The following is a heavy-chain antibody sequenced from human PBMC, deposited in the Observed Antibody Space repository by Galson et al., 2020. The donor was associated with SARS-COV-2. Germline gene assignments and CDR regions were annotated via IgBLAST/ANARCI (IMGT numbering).Heavy chain of an antibody. CDR3: ARIGYSSSSNDY. CDR2: INQDGSVK. D-gene: IGHD6-6*01. Sequence: GGSLRLSCAASGFTFTSYWMTWVRQAPGKGLEWVAIINQDGSVKYYADSVKGRFTISRDNAKKSLYVQMNSLRVEDTAVYYCARIGYSSSSNDYWGRGTLVTVSS. V-gene: IGHV3-7*01. CDR1: GFTFTSYW. J-gene: IGHJ4*02.